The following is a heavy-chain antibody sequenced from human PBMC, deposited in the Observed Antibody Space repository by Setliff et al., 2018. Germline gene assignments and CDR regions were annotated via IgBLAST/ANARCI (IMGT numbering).Heavy chain of an antibody. D-gene: IGHD1-26*01. CDR3: AREGVHTRSSTDYHYYMDV. V-gene: IGHV1-46*01. J-gene: IGHJ6*03. CDR2: INPSGGLT. Sequence: ASVKVSCKASGYTLTNYYMHWVRQAPGQGLEWMGIINPSGGLTRYAQKFQGRVTMTRDTSTSTVYMELSSLTSEDTAVYYCAREGVHTRSSTDYHYYMDVWGRGTTVTVSS. CDR1: GYTLTNYY.